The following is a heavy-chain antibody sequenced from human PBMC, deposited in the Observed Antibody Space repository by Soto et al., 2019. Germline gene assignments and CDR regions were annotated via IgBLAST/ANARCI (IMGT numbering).Heavy chain of an antibody. D-gene: IGHD3-22*01. J-gene: IGHJ4*02. CDR2: ISGSGGST. CDR1: GFTFSSYA. Sequence: GGSLRLSCAASGFTFSSYAMSWVRQAPGKGLEWVSAISGSGGSTYYADSVKGRFTISRDNSKNTLYLQMNSLRAEDTAVYYCARDYDSSGYTPALFDYWGQGTLVTVSS. CDR3: ARDYDSSGYTPALFDY. V-gene: IGHV3-23*01.